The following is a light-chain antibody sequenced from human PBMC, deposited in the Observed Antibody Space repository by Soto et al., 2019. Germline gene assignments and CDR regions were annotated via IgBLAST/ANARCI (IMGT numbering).Light chain of an antibody. CDR2: EVT. J-gene: IGLJ3*02. Sequence: QSVLTQPASVSGSPGQSITISCTGTSGDIGGYNYVSWYQQHPGRAPKLLIYEVTNRPSGVSDRFYASKSGNTASLTISSLQAEDGGDYYCSSFTSSTTLVFGGGTKLPVL. CDR1: SGDIGGYNY. CDR3: SSFTSSTTLV. V-gene: IGLV2-14*01.